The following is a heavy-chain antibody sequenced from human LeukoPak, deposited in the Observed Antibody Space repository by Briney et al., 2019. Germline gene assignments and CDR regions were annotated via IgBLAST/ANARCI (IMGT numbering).Heavy chain of an antibody. CDR3: ARDRSNDFWSGYHHYYYYGMDV. Sequence: ASVKVSCKASGYTFTSYAMHWVRQAPGQRLEWMGWINTGNGNTKYSQKLQGRVTITRDTSAGTGYMELSSLRSEDTAVYYCARDRSNDFWSGYHHYYYYGMDVWGQGTTVTVSS. CDR1: GYTFTSYA. D-gene: IGHD3-3*01. J-gene: IGHJ6*02. V-gene: IGHV1-3*04. CDR2: INTGNGNT.